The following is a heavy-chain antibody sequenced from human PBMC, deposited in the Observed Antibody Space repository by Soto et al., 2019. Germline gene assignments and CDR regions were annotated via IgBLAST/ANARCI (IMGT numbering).Heavy chain of an antibody. J-gene: IGHJ5*02. CDR1: GGTFSSYA. V-gene: IGHV1-69*13. CDR2: IIPIFGTA. CDR3: ASSYDSSGYSWFDP. Sequence: ASVKVSCKAPGGTFSSYAISWVRQAPGQGLEWMGGIIPIFGTANYAQKFQGRVAITADESTSTAYMELSSLRSEDTAVYYCASSYDSSGYSWFDPWGQGTLVTVSS. D-gene: IGHD3-22*01.